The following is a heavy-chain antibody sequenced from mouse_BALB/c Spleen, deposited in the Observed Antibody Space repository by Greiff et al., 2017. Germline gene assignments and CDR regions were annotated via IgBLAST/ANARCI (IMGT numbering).Heavy chain of an antibody. J-gene: IGHJ1*01. CDR1: GYTFTDYN. Sequence: VQLQQSGPELVKPGASVKIPCKASGYTFTDYNMDWVKQSHGKSLEWIGDINPNNGGTIYNQKFKGKATLTVDKSSSTAYMELRSLTSEDTAVYYCAKATTVVPATDWYFDVWGAGTTVTVSS. V-gene: IGHV1-18*01. D-gene: IGHD1-1*01. CDR2: INPNNGGT. CDR3: AKATTVVPATDWYFDV.